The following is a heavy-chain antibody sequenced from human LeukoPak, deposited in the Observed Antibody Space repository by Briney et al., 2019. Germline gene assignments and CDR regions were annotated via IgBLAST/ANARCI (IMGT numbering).Heavy chain of an antibody. J-gene: IGHJ6*02. Sequence: GGSLRLSCAASGFTFSNYYMTWVRQAPGKGLEWVSYISRSSSDTNYADSVKGRFTISRDNAKNSLYLQMNSLRTEDTAVYYCAFLEGYSYGTGSSYGTDVWGQGTAVTVS. CDR2: ISRSSSDT. CDR3: AFLEGYSYGTGSSYGTDV. V-gene: IGHV3-11*06. D-gene: IGHD5-18*01. CDR1: GFTFSNYY.